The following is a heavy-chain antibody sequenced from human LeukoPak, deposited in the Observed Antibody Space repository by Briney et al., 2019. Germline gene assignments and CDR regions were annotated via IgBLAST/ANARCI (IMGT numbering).Heavy chain of an antibody. J-gene: IGHJ6*03. V-gene: IGHV4-59*12. Sequence: SETLSLTCTVSGGSISSYYWSWIRQPPGKGLEWIGYIYYSGSTNYNPSLKSRVTISVDTSKNQFSLKLSSVTAADTAVYYCARGRGIAARYYYYMDVWGKGTTVTVSS. D-gene: IGHD6-6*01. CDR1: GGSISSYY. CDR2: IYYSGST. CDR3: ARGRGIAARYYYYMDV.